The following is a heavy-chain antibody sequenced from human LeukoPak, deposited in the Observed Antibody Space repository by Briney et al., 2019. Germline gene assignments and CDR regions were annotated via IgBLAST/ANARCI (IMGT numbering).Heavy chain of an antibody. CDR2: ISGSGGST. CDR3: AKIRYSGYGPHWYFDL. D-gene: IGHD5-12*01. Sequence: PGGSLRLSCAASGFTFSSYAMSWVRQAPGKGLERVSAISGSGGSTYYADSVKGRFTISRDNSKNTLYLQMNSLRAEDTAVYYCAKIRYSGYGPHWYFDLWGRGTLVTVSS. CDR1: GFTFSSYA. V-gene: IGHV3-23*01. J-gene: IGHJ2*01.